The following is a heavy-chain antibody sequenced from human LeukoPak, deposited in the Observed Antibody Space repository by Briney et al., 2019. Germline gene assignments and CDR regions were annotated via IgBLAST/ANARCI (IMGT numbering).Heavy chain of an antibody. Sequence: GGSLRLSCAASGFTFTGHTMTWLRQAPGKGLEWVSIIGGRDDRTYYADSVKGRFTISRDNPKNILYLQRNSLRAEDTAVYYCAKDPNPFYDFWSGYKWGQGTLVTVSS. CDR1: GFTFTGHT. CDR2: IGGRDDRT. J-gene: IGHJ4*02. V-gene: IGHV3-23*01. CDR3: AKDPNPFYDFWSGYK. D-gene: IGHD3-3*01.